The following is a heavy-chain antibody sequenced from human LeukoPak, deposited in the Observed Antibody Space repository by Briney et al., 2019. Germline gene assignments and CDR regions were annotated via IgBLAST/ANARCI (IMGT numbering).Heavy chain of an antibody. D-gene: IGHD2-2*02. CDR2: IYTSGST. J-gene: IGHJ4*02. V-gene: IGHV4-61*02. Sequence: TSETLSLTCTVSGGSISSGSYYWSWIRQPAGKGLEWIGRIYTSGSTNYNPSLKSRVTISVDTSKNQFPLKLSSVTAADTAVYYCARERGISCSSTSCYTYYFDYWGQGTLVTVSS. CDR1: GGSISSGSYY. CDR3: ARERGISCSSTSCYTYYFDY.